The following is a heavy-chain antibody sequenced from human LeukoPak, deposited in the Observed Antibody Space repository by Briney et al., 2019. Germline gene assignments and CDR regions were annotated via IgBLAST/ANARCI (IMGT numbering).Heavy chain of an antibody. J-gene: IGHJ4*02. CDR1: GYTFTSYY. CDR2: INPSGGST. V-gene: IGHV1-46*01. CDR3: ARDRQIEMATIGFDY. Sequence: ASVKVSCKASGYTFTSYYMHWVRQAPGQGLEGMGIINPSGGSTSYAQKFQGRVTMTRDTSTSTVYMELSSLRSEDTAVYYCARDRQIEMATIGFDYWGQGTLVTVSS. D-gene: IGHD5-24*01.